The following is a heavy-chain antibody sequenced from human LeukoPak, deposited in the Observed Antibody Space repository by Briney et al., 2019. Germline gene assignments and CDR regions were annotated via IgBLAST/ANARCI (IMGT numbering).Heavy chain of an antibody. CDR2: ISSSGSTI. D-gene: IGHD1-1*01. CDR1: GFTFSDYY. J-gene: IGHJ6*03. CDR3: AREVRLPYYYYYMDV. V-gene: IGHV3-11*01. Sequence: GGSLRLSCAASGFTFSDYYMSWIRQAPGKGLEWVSYISSSGSTIYYADSVKGRFTISRDNAKNSLYLQMNSLRAEDTAVYYCAREVRLPYYYYYMDVWGKGTTVTISS.